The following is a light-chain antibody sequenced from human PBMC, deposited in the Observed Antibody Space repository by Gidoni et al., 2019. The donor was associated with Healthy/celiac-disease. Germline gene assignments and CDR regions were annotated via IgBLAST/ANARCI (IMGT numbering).Light chain of an antibody. CDR2: DAS. CDR1: QIVSSY. J-gene: IGKJ1*01. Sequence: EMVLTQSPATLSLSPGERATLSCRASQIVSSYLSWYQQKPGQAPRLLIYDASNRATGIPARFSGSGSGTDFTLTISSLEPEDFAVYSCQQRSNWPPRGTFGQGTKVEIK. V-gene: IGKV3-11*01. CDR3: QQRSNWPPRGT.